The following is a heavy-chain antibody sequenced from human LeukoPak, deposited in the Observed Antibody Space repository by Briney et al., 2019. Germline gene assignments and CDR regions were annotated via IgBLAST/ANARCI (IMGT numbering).Heavy chain of an antibody. Sequence: PGGSLRLSCAASGFTFSSYAMHWVRQAPGKGLEWVAVISYDGSNKYYVDSVKGRFTISRDNSKNTLYLQMNSLRAEDTAVYYCARGVDDILTGYSLDYYYYGMDVWGQGTTVTVSS. J-gene: IGHJ6*02. V-gene: IGHV3-30-3*01. CDR1: GFTFSSYA. CDR2: ISYDGSNK. CDR3: ARGVDDILTGYSLDYYYYGMDV. D-gene: IGHD3-9*01.